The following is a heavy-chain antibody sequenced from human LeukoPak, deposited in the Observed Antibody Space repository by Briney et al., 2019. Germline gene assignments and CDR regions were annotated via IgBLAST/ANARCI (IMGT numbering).Heavy chain of an antibody. V-gene: IGHV1-18*01. CDR3: ARDDNYGIFVNVDY. Sequence: ASVKVSSKTSGHSFILYGISWVRHAPGQGPLGMGWISTSTGDTKYTQKFQGRVTLTTDTSTSTAYMELSSLRSDDTAVYYCARDDNYGIFVNVDYWGQGTLVTVSS. D-gene: IGHD4-11*01. J-gene: IGHJ4*02. CDR1: GHSFILYG. CDR2: ISTSTGDT.